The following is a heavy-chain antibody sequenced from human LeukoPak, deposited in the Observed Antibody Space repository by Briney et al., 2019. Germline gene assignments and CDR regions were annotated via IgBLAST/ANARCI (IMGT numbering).Heavy chain of an antibody. CDR3: ARGLRYYYDSSGYYYGY. Sequence: ASVKVSCKASGYTFTGYYMHWVRQAPGQGLEWMGWINPNSGGTNYAQKFQGRVTMTRDTSISTAYMELSRLRSDDTAVYYCARGLRYYYDSSGYYYGYWGQGTLVTVSS. V-gene: IGHV1-2*02. J-gene: IGHJ4*02. CDR1: GYTFTGYY. D-gene: IGHD3-22*01. CDR2: INPNSGGT.